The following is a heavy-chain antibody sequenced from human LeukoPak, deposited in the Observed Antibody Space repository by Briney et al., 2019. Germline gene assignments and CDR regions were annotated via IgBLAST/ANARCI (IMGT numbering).Heavy chain of an antibody. Sequence: ASVKVSCKASGYTFTSYGISWVRQAPGQGLEWMGIINPSGGSTSYAQKFQGRVTMTRDMSTSTVYMELSSLRSEDTAVYYCARSPLFSGWFGPLDYWGQGTLVTVSS. J-gene: IGHJ4*02. D-gene: IGHD6-19*01. CDR3: ARSPLFSGWFGPLDY. CDR2: INPSGGST. CDR1: GYTFTSYG. V-gene: IGHV1-46*01.